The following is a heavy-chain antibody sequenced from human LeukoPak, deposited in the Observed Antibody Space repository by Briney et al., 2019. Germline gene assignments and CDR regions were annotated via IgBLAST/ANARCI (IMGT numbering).Heavy chain of an antibody. CDR1: GGSISTYY. Sequence: PSETLSLTCTVSGGSISTYYWSWIRQPPGKGLEWMGYIYYSGSTNYNPSLKSRVTISVDTSKNQFSLKLRSVTAADTAVYYCARGLYSSSWYYYFDYWGRGTLVTVSS. J-gene: IGHJ4*02. CDR2: IYYSGST. D-gene: IGHD6-13*01. CDR3: ARGLYSSSWYYYFDY. V-gene: IGHV4-59*01.